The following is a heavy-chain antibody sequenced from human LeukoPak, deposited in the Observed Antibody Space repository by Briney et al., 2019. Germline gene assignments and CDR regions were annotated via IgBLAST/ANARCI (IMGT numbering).Heavy chain of an antibody. D-gene: IGHD3-3*01. CDR3: ARGDATYYDFWSGYYSSESMDWFDP. CDR2: INSDGSST. CDR1: GFTFSSYW. V-gene: IGHV3-74*01. J-gene: IGHJ5*02. Sequence: GGSLRLSCAASGFTFSSYWMHWVRQAPGKGLVWVSRINSDGSSTSYADSVKGRFTISRDNAKNTLYLQMNSLRAEDTAVYYCARGDATYYDFWSGYYSSESMDWFDPWGQGTLVTVSS.